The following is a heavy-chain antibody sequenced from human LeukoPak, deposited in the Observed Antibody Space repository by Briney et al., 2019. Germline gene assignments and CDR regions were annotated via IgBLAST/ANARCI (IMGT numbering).Heavy chain of an antibody. D-gene: IGHD3-22*01. Sequence: GGSLRLSCAASGFTFSSYSMNWVRQAPGKGLEWVSSISSSSSYIYYADSVKGRLTISRDNAKNSLYLQMNSLRAEDTAVYYCASGTYDSSGYYYYYYYYMDVWGKGTTVTVSS. J-gene: IGHJ6*03. CDR2: ISSSSSYI. CDR1: GFTFSSYS. CDR3: ASGTYDSSGYYYYYYYYMDV. V-gene: IGHV3-21*01.